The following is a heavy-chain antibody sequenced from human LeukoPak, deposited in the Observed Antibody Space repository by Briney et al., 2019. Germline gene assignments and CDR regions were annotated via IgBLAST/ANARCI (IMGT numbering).Heavy chain of an antibody. D-gene: IGHD6-6*01. CDR1: GGTFSKYT. V-gene: IGHV1-69*01. Sequence: SVKVSCKASGGTFSKYTISWVRQRPGQGLEWMGGITPLFGTANYAQKFQGRVTITADESTSTAYMELSSLRSEDTAVYYCASWSYSSSSKFDYWGQGTLVTVSS. CDR2: ITPLFGTA. CDR3: ASWSYSSSSKFDY. J-gene: IGHJ4*02.